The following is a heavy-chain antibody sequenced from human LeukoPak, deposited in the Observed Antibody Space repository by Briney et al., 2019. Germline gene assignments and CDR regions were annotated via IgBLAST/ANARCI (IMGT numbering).Heavy chain of an antibody. CDR1: GGSFSGYY. CDR2: INNSGST. V-gene: IGHV4-34*01. CDR3: AKSNGYGLIDI. Sequence: SETLSLTCAVYGGSFSGYYWSWIRQAPGKGLEWIGEINNSGSTNYNTSLKSRVTISLDTSRNQFSLKLNSVTAADTAVYYCAKSNGYGLIDIWGQGTMATVSS. J-gene: IGHJ3*02. D-gene: IGHD3-22*01.